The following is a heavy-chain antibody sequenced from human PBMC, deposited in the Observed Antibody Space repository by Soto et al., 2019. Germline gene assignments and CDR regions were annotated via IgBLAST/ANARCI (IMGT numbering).Heavy chain of an antibody. CDR3: AKDLWDCTNGVCSNYFDY. Sequence: QVQLVESGGGVVQPGRSLRLSCAASGFTFSSYGMHWVRQAPGKGLEWVAVISYDGSNKYYADSVKGRFTISRDNSKTTLYLQMNSLRAEDTAVYYCAKDLWDCTNGVCSNYFDYWGQGTLVTVSS. CDR2: ISYDGSNK. V-gene: IGHV3-30*18. D-gene: IGHD2-8*01. CDR1: GFTFSSYG. J-gene: IGHJ4*02.